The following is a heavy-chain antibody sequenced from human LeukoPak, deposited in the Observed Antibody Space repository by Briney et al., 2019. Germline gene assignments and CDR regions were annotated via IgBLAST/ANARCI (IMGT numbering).Heavy chain of an antibody. Sequence: SETLSLTCTVSGGSIISYYWSWIRQPAGKGLEWIGRIYSSGNTNYNPSLKSRVTISVDTSKNQFSLKLSSVTAADTAVYYCAAEGHVGDFDYWGQGTLVTVSS. J-gene: IGHJ4*02. V-gene: IGHV4-4*07. CDR3: AAEGHVGDFDY. D-gene: IGHD3-16*01. CDR1: GGSIISYY. CDR2: IYSSGNT.